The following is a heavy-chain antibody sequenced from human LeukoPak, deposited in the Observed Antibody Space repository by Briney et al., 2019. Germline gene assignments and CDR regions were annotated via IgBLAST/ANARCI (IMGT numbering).Heavy chain of an antibody. J-gene: IGHJ4*02. CDR2: ISGSGGST. D-gene: IGHD3-3*01. CDR3: ARDLAYYDFGYFDY. V-gene: IGHV3-23*01. CDR1: GFTFSSYA. Sequence: GGSLRLSCAASGFTFSSYAMSWVRQAPGKGPEWVSAISGSGGSTYYADSVKGRFTISRDNSKNTLYLQMNSLRAEDTAVYYCARDLAYYDFGYFDYWGQGTLVTVSS.